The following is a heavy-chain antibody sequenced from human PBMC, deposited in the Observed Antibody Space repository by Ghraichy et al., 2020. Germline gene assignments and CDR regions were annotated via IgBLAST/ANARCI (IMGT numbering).Heavy chain of an antibody. CDR1: GGSFSGYY. CDR2: INHSGST. V-gene: IGHV4-34*01. J-gene: IGHJ4*02. D-gene: IGHD5-24*01. CDR3: ARGKGRDGYNSFDY. Sequence: SETLSLTCAVYGGSFSGYYWSWIRQPPGKGLEWIGEINHSGSTNYNPSLKSRVTISVDTSKNQFSLKLSSVTAADTAVYYCARGKGRDGYNSFDYWGQGTLVTVSS.